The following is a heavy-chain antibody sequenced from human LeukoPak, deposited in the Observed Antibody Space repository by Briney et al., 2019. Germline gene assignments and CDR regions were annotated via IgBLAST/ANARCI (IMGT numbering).Heavy chain of an antibody. CDR3: VKDRPCETCMPMDA. CDR2: LGRSGEYK. CDR1: GFSVSSFG. Sequence: GGSLRLSCVASGFSVSSFGMSWVRQAPGKGLEWVAGLGRSGEYKYYADSVKGRFTISRDNSKDTVSLQMNSLRAEDSAIYFCVKDRPCETCMPMDAWGQGTTVTV. V-gene: IGHV3-23*01. D-gene: IGHD2-2*01. J-gene: IGHJ6*02.